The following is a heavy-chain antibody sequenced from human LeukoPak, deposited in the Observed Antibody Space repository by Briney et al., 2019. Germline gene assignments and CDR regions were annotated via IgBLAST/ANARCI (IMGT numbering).Heavy chain of an antibody. D-gene: IGHD3-22*01. CDR3: VRTTYYYEGSFDY. Sequence: SETLSLTCAVSGYSITSGDYWGWIRQPPGKGLEWIGSLYHSGSTYNNPSLKNRLTISVDTSKNQFSLKLTSVTAADTAVYYCVRTTYYYEGSFDYWGQGTLVTVSS. J-gene: IGHJ4*02. CDR2: LYHSGST. V-gene: IGHV4-38-2*01. CDR1: GYSITSGDY.